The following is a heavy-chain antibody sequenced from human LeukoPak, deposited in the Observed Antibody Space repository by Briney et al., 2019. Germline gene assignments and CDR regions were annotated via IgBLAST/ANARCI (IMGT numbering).Heavy chain of an antibody. CDR3: ARLRGGSYWIDY. CDR1: GYSFTSYW. Sequence: GVSLQFSCQGSGYSFTSYWIGWVRQVPGKGLEWMGSMYPGESDTRYSPSFQGPATISANKFIRTTYQQSSSLKASDPAMYYRARLRGGSYWIDYWGQGTLVTVSS. CDR2: MYPGESDT. V-gene: IGHV5-51*01. D-gene: IGHD1-26*01. J-gene: IGHJ4*02.